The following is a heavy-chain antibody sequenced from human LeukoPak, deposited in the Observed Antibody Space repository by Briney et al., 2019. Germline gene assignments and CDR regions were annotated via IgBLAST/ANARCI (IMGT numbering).Heavy chain of an antibody. V-gene: IGHV3-23*01. Sequence: PGVSLRLSCAASGFVFSTYAMGWVRQAPGKGLEWVSAISSSGDNTYYADSVKGQFTISRDNSKNTLDLQMNSLRAEDTAMYHCAKVKALDAVASYFDYWGQGTLVTVSS. CDR1: GFVFSTYA. CDR2: ISSSGDNT. CDR3: AKVKALDAVASYFDY. D-gene: IGHD1-1*01. J-gene: IGHJ4*02.